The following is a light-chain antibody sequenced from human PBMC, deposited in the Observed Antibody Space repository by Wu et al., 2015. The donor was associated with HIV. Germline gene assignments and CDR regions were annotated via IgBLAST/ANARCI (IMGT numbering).Light chain of an antibody. CDR1: QSVSRNY. CDR3: QQYGSSPPT. Sequence: EIVLTQSPVTLSVSPGERATLSCRASQSVSRNYLAWYQQKPGQAPRFLIYGASSRAPGIPDRFSGSGSGTDFTLTISRLEREDFAVYYCQQYGSSPPTFGQGTRLDIK. CDR2: GAS. J-gene: IGKJ5*01. V-gene: IGKV3-20*01.